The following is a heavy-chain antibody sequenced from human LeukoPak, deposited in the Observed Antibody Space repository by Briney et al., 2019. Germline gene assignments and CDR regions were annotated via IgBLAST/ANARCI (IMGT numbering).Heavy chain of an antibody. CDR1: GYTLTELS. V-gene: IGHV1-69*13. J-gene: IGHJ4*02. D-gene: IGHD1-26*01. Sequence: SVKVSCKVSGYTLTELSMHWVRQAPGQGLEWMGGIIPIFGTANYAQKFQGRVTITADESTSTAYMELSSLRSEDTAVYYCARDTEMYSGSSAFDYWGQGTLVTVSS. CDR3: ARDTEMYSGSSAFDY. CDR2: IIPIFGTA.